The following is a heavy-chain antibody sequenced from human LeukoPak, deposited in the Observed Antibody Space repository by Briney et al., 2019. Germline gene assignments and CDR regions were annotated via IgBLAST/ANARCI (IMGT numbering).Heavy chain of an antibody. CDR1: GFTFSSYA. CDR3: AKVWRYYDSSGYYYYFDY. Sequence: GGSLRLSCAASGFTFSSYAMSWVRQAPGKGLEWVSAISGSGGSTYYADSVKGRFTISRDNSKNTLYLQTNSLRAEDTAVYYCAKVWRYYDSSGYYYYFDYWGQGTLVTVSS. D-gene: IGHD3-22*01. J-gene: IGHJ4*02. V-gene: IGHV3-23*01. CDR2: ISGSGGST.